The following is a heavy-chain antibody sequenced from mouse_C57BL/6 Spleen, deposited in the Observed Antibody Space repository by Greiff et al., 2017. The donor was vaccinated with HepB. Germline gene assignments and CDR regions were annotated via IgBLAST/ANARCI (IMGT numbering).Heavy chain of an antibody. J-gene: IGHJ2*01. CDR2: ISSGSSTI. D-gene: IGHD4-1*01. Sequence: DVQLVESGGGLVKPGGSLKLSCAASGFTFSDYGMHWVRQAPEKGLEWVAYISSGSSTIYYADTVKGRFTISRDNAKNTLFLQMTSLRSEDTAMYYCAKLGLGYFDYWGQGTTLTVSS. CDR1: GFTFSDYG. V-gene: IGHV5-17*01. CDR3: AKLGLGYFDY.